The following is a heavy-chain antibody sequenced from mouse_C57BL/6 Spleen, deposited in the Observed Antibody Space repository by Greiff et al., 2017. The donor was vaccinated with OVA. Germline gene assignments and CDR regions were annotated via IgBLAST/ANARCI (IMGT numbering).Heavy chain of an antibody. Sequence: QVQLQQSGAELVMPGASVKLSCKASGYTFTSYWMHWVKQRPGQGLEWIGEIDPSDSYTNYNQKFKGKSTLTVDKSSSTAYMQLSSLTSEDSAVYYCALITTVDLGDYWGQGTTLTVSS. CDR2: IDPSDSYT. D-gene: IGHD1-1*01. J-gene: IGHJ2*01. V-gene: IGHV1-69*01. CDR1: GYTFTSYW. CDR3: ALITTVDLGDY.